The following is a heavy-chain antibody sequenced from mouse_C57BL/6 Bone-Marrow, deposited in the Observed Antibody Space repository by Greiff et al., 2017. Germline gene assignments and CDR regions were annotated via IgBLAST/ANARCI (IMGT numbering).Heavy chain of an antibody. J-gene: IGHJ2*01. CDR1: GYTFTSYG. V-gene: IGHV1-81*01. CDR2: IYPRSGNT. Sequence: LVESGAELARPGASVKLSCKASGYTFTSYGISWVKQRTGQGLEWIGEIYPRSGNTYYNEKFKGKATLTADKSSSKAYMELRSLTSDDSAVYFCASCFQDYFDYWGQGTTLTVSS. CDR3: ASCFQDYFDY.